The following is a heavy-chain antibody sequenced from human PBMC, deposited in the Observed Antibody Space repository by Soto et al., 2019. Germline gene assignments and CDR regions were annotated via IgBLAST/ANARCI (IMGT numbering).Heavy chain of an antibody. CDR1: GFTFSSYT. CDR2: ITGSSNSI. D-gene: IGHD3-16*02. V-gene: IGHV3-21*06. Sequence: GGSLRLSCAASGFTFSSYTMNWVRHAPGKGLEWVSSITGSSNSINYVDSVKGRFTISRDNAKSSLYLQMNSLRAEDTAVYYCARAGRAEHVWGSYRPGDAFDFWGQGTLVTVSS. CDR3: ARAGRAEHVWGSYRPGDAFDF. J-gene: IGHJ3*01.